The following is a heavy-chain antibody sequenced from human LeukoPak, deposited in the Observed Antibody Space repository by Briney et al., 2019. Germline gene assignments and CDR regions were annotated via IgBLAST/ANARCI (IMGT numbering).Heavy chain of an antibody. CDR1: GFTFTSHW. J-gene: IGHJ4*02. CDR3: ARDMNPTVFDF. V-gene: IGHV3-74*01. D-gene: IGHD3-16*01. CDR2: IKNDGNDT. Sequence: QAGGSLRLSCAASGFTFTSHWMHWVRQTPGKGLVWVSGIKNDGNDTAYANSVKGRLTISRDNAKNTLYLQMDSLRAEDTAVYYCARDMNPTVFDFWGQGTLVTVSS.